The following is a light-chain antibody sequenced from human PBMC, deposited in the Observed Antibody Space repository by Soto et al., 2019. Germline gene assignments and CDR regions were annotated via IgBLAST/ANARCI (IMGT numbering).Light chain of an antibody. CDR3: QQSYGDRT. V-gene: IGKV1-39*01. J-gene: IGKJ1*01. CDR2: NTI. Sequence: DIQMTQSPSSLSSSVGDRVTITCRASQSVSNNLNWYQQKPPKAPNLLIYNTINLQNGVSSRCSGSGSETDFTLIIRNLQPEDFATYYYQQSYGDRTFGQGTKVEIK. CDR1: QSVSNN.